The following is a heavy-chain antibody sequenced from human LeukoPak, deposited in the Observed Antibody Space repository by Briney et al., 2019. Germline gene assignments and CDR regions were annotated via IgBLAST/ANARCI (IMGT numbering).Heavy chain of an antibody. D-gene: IGHD2-2*01. CDR2: IEYDGSYK. Sequence: GGSLRLSCAASGFTFSSYAMWWVRQAPGKGLEWVAVIEYDGSYKYYADSVKGRFTISRDNSKNTLYLQMNSLRAEDTAVYYCASVYSPPYCSSTSCYRSHTSLDYWGQGTLVTVSS. CDR3: ASVYSPPYCSSTSCYRSHTSLDY. J-gene: IGHJ4*02. CDR1: GFTFSSYA. V-gene: IGHV3-33*07.